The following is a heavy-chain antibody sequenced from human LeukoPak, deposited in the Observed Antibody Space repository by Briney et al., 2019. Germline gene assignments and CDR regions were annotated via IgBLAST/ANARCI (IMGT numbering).Heavy chain of an antibody. Sequence: SETLSLTCTVSGGSISSYYWSWIRQPPGKGLEWIGYIYYSGSTNYNPSLKSRVTIPVDTSKNQFSLKLSSVTAADTAVYYCATGCSSTSCSRSEYYYYYYYMDVWGKGTTVTVSS. CDR1: GGSISSYY. J-gene: IGHJ6*03. CDR2: IYYSGST. V-gene: IGHV4-59*01. CDR3: ATGCSSTSCSRSEYYYYYYYMDV. D-gene: IGHD2-2*01.